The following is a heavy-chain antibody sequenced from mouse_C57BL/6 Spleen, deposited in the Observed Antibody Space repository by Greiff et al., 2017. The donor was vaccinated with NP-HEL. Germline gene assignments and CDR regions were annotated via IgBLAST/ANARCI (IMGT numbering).Heavy chain of an antibody. J-gene: IGHJ2*01. D-gene: IGHD1-1*01. CDR3: ASITTVVATLYYFDY. Sequence: VQLKESGAELVKPGASVKLSCTASGFNIKDYYMHWVKQRTEQGLEWIGRIDPEDGETKYAPKFQGKATITADTSSNTAYLQLSSLTSEDTAVYYCASITTVVATLYYFDYWGQGTTLTVSS. CDR1: GFNIKDYY. V-gene: IGHV14-2*01. CDR2: IDPEDGET.